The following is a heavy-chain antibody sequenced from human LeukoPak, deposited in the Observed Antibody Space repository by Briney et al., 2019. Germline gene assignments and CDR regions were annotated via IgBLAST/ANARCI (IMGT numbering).Heavy chain of an antibody. CDR3: ARHLHYYYDSRQASYDY. V-gene: IGHV3-48*01. CDR2: ISGSYSTI. Sequence: GGSLRLSCAASGFTFSSYSMNWVRQAPGKGLEWVSYISGSYSTIYYADSVKGRFTVSRDNAKTSLYLQMNSLRAEDTAVYYCARHLHYYYDSRQASYDYWGQGTLVTVSS. J-gene: IGHJ4*02. CDR1: GFTFSSYS. D-gene: IGHD3-22*01.